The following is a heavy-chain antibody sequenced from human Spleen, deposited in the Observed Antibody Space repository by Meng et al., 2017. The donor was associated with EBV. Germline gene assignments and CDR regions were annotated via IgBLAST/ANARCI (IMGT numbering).Heavy chain of an antibody. CDR1: GGSFSGYY. V-gene: IGHV4-34*01. CDR3: AEGGYCSGGSCYFDY. Sequence: QVQLQQWGAGLLKPSEXLSLTCAVYGGSFSGYYWTWIRQPPGKGLEWIGNIYYSGSTYYNPSLKSRVTISVDTSKNQFSLKLSSVTAADTAVYYCAEGGYCSGGSCYFDYWGQGTLVTVSS. D-gene: IGHD2-15*01. CDR2: IYYSGST. J-gene: IGHJ4*02.